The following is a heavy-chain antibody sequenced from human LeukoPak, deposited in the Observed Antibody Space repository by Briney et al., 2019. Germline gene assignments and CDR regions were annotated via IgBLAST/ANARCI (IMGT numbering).Heavy chain of an antibody. CDR3: ESYIGYSSGWYLGWFDP. CDR2: LISSNRYI. CDR1: GFTVSSYS. D-gene: IGHD6-19*01. Sequence: GGCLRPVCPVYGFTVSSYSTGSVRLAPGSGLGWDSSLISSNRYIYYADSVKGRFTIPRDNAKISLYLQMNSLRAEDAAVYYCESYIGYSSGWYLGWFDPWGQGTLVTVSS. V-gene: IGHV3-21*01. J-gene: IGHJ5*02.